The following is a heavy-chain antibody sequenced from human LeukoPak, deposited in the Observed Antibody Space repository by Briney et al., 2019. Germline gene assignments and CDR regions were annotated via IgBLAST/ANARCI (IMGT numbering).Heavy chain of an antibody. CDR2: INHSGST. CDR1: GGPFSGYY. CDR3: ARGLEDCSGGSCYFSPFDY. J-gene: IGHJ4*02. V-gene: IGHV4-34*01. Sequence: SETLSLTCAVYGGPFSGYYWSWIRQPPGKGLEWIGEINHSGSTNYNPSLKSRVTISVDTSKNQFSLKLSSVTAADTAVYYCARGLEDCSGGSCYFSPFDYWGQGTLVTVSS. D-gene: IGHD2-15*01.